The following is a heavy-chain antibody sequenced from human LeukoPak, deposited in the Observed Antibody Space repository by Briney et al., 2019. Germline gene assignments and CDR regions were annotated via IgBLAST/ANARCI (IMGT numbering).Heavy chain of an antibody. CDR3: ARQLSGWYDADPY. D-gene: IGHD6-19*01. CDR1: GFTFSSYW. J-gene: IGHJ4*02. V-gene: IGHV3-7*05. Sequence: GGSLRLSCAASGFTFSSYWMSWVRKAPGKGLEWVANIKEDGSRNHYVDSVKGRFTISRDNAKNSLYLQMSSLRVEDTAVYYCARQLSGWYDADPYWGQGTLVTVSS. CDR2: IKEDGSRN.